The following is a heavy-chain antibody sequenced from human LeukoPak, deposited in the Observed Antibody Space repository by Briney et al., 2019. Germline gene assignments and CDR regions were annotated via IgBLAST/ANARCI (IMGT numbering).Heavy chain of an antibody. J-gene: IGHJ4*02. CDR3: TRDFGRSSYYFDF. CDR2: IKQDGSEK. D-gene: IGHD3-3*01. V-gene: IGHV3-7*01. Sequence: GGSLRLSCAASGFTFNGYWMSWVRQTPGKGLEWVANIKQDGSEKYYVDSVRGRLTISRDNAENSLFLQMNRLRVEDTAVYYCTRDFGRSSYYFDFWGQGTLVTVSS. CDR1: GFTFNGYW.